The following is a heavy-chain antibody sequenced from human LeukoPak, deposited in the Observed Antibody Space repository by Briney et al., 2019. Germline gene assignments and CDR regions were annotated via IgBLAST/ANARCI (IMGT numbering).Heavy chain of an antibody. D-gene: IGHD3-10*01. CDR1: GFTFSSYG. CDR3: AKDLSTWFGELF. CDR2: ISYDGSNK. J-gene: IGHJ4*02. V-gene: IGHV3-30*18. Sequence: GRSLRLSCAASGFTFSSYGMHWVRQAPGKGLEWVAVISYDGSNKYYADSVKGRFTISRDNSKNTLYLQMNSLRAEDTAVYYCAKDLSTWFGELFWGQGTQVTVSS.